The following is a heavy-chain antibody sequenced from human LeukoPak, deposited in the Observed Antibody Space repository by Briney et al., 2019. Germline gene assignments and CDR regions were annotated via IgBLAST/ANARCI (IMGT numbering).Heavy chain of an antibody. CDR3: ARDLAGPPQEAFDV. Sequence: GGSLRLSCAASEFTFSSYWMNWVRQAPGKGLEWVANIKKDGSERYYVDSVKGRFTISRDNTKKSLYLQMNTLRAEDTAVYYCARDLAGPPQEAFDVWGQGTMVTVSS. V-gene: IGHV3-7*01. CDR1: EFTFSSYW. J-gene: IGHJ3*01. CDR2: IKKDGSER.